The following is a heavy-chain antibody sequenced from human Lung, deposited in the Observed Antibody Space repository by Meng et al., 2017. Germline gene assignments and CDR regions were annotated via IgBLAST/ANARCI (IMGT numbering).Heavy chain of an antibody. Sequence: QVHPVQSGAEVKKPQASAQVSCKSSDYTFTGYGVSWVRQAPGQGREWMAWLGAHDGDRSHAPRFQGRVTVTADRLTATSFMELRNLRYDDTAVYYCARGTPGRSYSDFWGQGTLVTVSS. D-gene: IGHD3-10*01. CDR2: LGAHDGDR. CDR1: DYTFTGYG. V-gene: IGHV1-18*04. J-gene: IGHJ4*02. CDR3: ARGTPGRSYSDF.